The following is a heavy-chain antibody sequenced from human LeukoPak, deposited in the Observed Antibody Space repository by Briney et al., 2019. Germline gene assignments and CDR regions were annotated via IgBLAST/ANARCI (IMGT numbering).Heavy chain of an antibody. Sequence: GGSLRLSCAASGFTFSSYAMHWVRQAPGKGLEWVAVISYDGSNKYYADSVKGRFTISRDNSKNTLYLQMNSLRAEDTAVYYCARAYSSGWYYFDYWGQGTLVTVSS. CDR1: GFTFSSYA. D-gene: IGHD6-19*01. CDR2: ISYDGSNK. J-gene: IGHJ4*02. V-gene: IGHV3-30*04. CDR3: ARAYSSGWYYFDY.